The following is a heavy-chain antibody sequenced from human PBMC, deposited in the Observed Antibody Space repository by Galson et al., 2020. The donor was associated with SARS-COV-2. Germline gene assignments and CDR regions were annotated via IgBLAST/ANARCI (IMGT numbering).Heavy chain of an antibody. D-gene: IGHD7-27*01. CDR2: IYDSANT. Sequence: PSETLSLTCAVSGGSVSSGAFSWSWFRQPPGKGLEWIGYIYDSANTYYNPSLKSRVSISVDRSKNQFSLNLSSVTAADTAVYYCARGQQTEHLTPFDFCGQVTLVTVSS. J-gene: IGHJ4*02. CDR3: ARGQQTEHLTPFDF. CDR1: GGSVSSGAFS. V-gene: IGHV4-30-2*01.